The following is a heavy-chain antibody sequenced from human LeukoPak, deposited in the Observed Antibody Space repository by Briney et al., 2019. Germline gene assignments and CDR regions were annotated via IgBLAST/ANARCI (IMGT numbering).Heavy chain of an antibody. CDR3: ARCLSSSSSLDY. J-gene: IGHJ4*02. V-gene: IGHV3-33*08. D-gene: IGHD6-6*01. CDR2: IWYDGSNK. CDR1: GFTFSSYA. Sequence: GGSLRLSCAASGFTFSSYAMSWVRQAPGKGLEWVAVIWYDGSNKYYADSVKGRFTISRDNSKNTLYLQMNSLRAEDTAVYYCARCLSSSSSLDYWGQGTLVTVSS.